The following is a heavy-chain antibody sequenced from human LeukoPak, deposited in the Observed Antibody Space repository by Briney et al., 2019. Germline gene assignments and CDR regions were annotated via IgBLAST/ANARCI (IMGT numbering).Heavy chain of an antibody. J-gene: IGHJ4*02. CDR1: GFTFSSYS. V-gene: IGHV3-21*01. D-gene: IGHD1-26*01. CDR3: ARDSGSYSKY. Sequence: GGSLRLSCAASGFTFSSYSMNWVRQAPGKGLEGVSSISSSSSYIYYADSVKGRFTISRDNAKNSLYLQMNSLRAEGTAVYYCARDSGSYSKYWGQGTLVTVSS. CDR2: ISSSSSYI.